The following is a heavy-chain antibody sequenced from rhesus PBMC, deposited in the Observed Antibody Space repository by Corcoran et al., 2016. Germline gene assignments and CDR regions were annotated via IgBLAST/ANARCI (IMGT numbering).Heavy chain of an antibody. Sequence: QVQLQESGPGLVKPSETLSLTCDVSGGSISSSNWWSWIRQPPGKGLEWIGYISGSSSSPYYNPSLNSRVTISTDTSKNQFSLKLSSVTAADSAVYYCAGGYDIGYYIFDYCGQGVLVTVSS. V-gene: IGHV4-65*01. CDR3: AGGYDIGYYIFDY. CDR1: GGSISSSNW. D-gene: IGHD3-28*01. CDR2: ISGSSSSP. J-gene: IGHJ4*01.